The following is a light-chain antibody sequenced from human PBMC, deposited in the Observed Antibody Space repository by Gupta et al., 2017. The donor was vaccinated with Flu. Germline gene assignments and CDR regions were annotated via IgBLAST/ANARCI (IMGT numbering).Light chain of an antibody. CDR1: QSISCW. Sequence: SPSHMSASVGDRVTITVRDSQSISCWLAWEQQKPEKAPKLMLYKATKVERGVTYRFSGSGELKEFTRASSIRQTDDCAHYYCQHYPIFGTFGQGTXVEIK. CDR2: KAT. J-gene: IGKJ1*01. V-gene: IGKV1-5*03. CDR3: QHYPIFGT.